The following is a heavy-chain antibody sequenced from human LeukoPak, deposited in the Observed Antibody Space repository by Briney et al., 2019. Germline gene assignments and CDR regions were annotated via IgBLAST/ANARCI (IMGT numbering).Heavy chain of an antibody. CDR3: ARVGLVRTYGMDV. CDR2: ISSSSSYI. Sequence: GGSLRLSCAASGFTFRSYSMNWVRQAPGKGLEWVSSISSSSSYIYYADSVKDRFTISRDNAKNSLYLQMNSLRAEDTAVYYCARVGLVRTYGMDVWGQGTTDTVSS. J-gene: IGHJ6*02. V-gene: IGHV3-21*01. D-gene: IGHD2-21*01. CDR1: GFTFRSYS.